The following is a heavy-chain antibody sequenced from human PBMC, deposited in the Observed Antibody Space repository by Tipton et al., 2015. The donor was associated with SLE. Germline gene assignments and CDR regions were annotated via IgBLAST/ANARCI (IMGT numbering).Heavy chain of an antibody. CDR1: GDSVSSNSAA. D-gene: IGHD1-7*01. Sequence: PGLVKPSQTLSLTCAISGDSVSSNSAAWNWIRQSPSRGLEWLGRTYYRSKWYNDYAVSVKSRITINPDTSKNQFSLQLNSVTPEDTAVYYCARDSPNWNYESMHYYYYMDVWGKGTTVTVSS. V-gene: IGHV6-1*01. J-gene: IGHJ6*03. CDR2: TYYRSKWYN. CDR3: ARDSPNWNYESMHYYYYMDV.